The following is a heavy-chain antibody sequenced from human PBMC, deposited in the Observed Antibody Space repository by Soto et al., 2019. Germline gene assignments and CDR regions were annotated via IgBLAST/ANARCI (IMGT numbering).Heavy chain of an antibody. CDR1: GFTFSSYG. V-gene: IGHV3-33*01. CDR2: IWYDGSNK. Sequence: GGSLRLSCAASGFTFSSYGMHWVRQAPGKGLEWVAVIWYDGSNKYYADSVKGRFTISRDNSKNTLYLQMNSLRAEDTAVYYCARSGIAARRDGMDVWGQGTTVTVSS. D-gene: IGHD6-6*01. J-gene: IGHJ6*02. CDR3: ARSGIAARRDGMDV.